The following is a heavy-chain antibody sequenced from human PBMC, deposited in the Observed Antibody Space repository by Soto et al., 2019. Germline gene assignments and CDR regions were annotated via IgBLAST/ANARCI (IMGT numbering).Heavy chain of an antibody. J-gene: IGHJ4*02. Sequence: ASVKVSCKASGYTFTSHGISWLRQAPGQGLEWMGWISGYNGNTKYAQKIQGRVTMTTDTSTSTAYMELRSLRSDDTAVYYCARDKVEMATIFDYWGQGTLVTVYS. CDR3: ARDKVEMATIFDY. V-gene: IGHV1-18*04. D-gene: IGHD5-12*01. CDR1: GYTFTSHG. CDR2: ISGYNGNT.